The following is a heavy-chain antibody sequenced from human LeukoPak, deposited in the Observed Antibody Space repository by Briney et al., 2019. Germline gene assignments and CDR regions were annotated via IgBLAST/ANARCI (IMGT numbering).Heavy chain of an antibody. CDR3: AREEAYYDILTGYRTSGGMDV. V-gene: IGHV6-1*01. J-gene: IGHJ6*02. CDR2: TYYRSKWYN. D-gene: IGHD3-9*01. Sequence: PSQTLSLTCAISGDSVSSNSAAWNWIRQSPSRGLEWMGRTYYRSKWYNDYAVSVKSRITINPDTSKNQFSLQLNSVTPEDTAVYYCAREEAYYDILTGYRTSGGMDVWGQGTTVTVSS. CDR1: GDSVSSNSAA.